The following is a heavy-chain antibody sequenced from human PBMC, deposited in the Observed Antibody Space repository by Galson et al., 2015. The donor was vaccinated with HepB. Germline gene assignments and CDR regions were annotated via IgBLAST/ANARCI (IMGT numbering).Heavy chain of an antibody. CDR1: GYTFTSYY. CDR2: INPSGGST. J-gene: IGHJ4*02. V-gene: IGHV1-46*01. Sequence: SVKVSCKASGYTFTSYYMHWVRQAPGQGLEWMGIINPSGGSTSYAQKFQGGVTMTRDTSTSTVYVELSSLRSEDTAVYYCARGDFYDYVWGSYRYTSEYYFDYWGQGTLVTVSS. CDR3: ARGDFYDYVWGSYRYTSEYYFDY. D-gene: IGHD3-16*02.